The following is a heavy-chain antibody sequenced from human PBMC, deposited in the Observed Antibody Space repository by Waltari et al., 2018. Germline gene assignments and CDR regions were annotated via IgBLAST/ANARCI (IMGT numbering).Heavy chain of an antibody. J-gene: IGHJ3*02. V-gene: IGHV3-48*01. Sequence: EVHLVASGGGLVQPGESLRLSGAASGLTFSPCNMNWVRQAPGKGREWVSYISSTTTTYYADYVKGRFTISRDNAKNSLYLQMNSLRAEDTALYYCARGRNGYIQDVFDIWGQGTMVSVSS. CDR3: ARGRNGYIQDVFDI. D-gene: IGHD5-12*01. CDR1: GLTFSPCN. CDR2: ISSTTTT.